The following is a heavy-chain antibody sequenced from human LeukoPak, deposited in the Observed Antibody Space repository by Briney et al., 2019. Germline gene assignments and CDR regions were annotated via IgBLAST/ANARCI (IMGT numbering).Heavy chain of an antibody. CDR1: GFTFSTYC. CDR3: ARSHYYDSNGHNGGH. J-gene: IGHJ4*02. CDR2: ISSSSSTI. D-gene: IGHD3-22*01. Sequence: GGSLRLSCAASGFTFSTYCMNWVRQAPGKGLEWVSYISSSSSTIYYADSVKGRFTISRDNAKNSLYLQMNSLRAEDTAVYYCARSHYYDSNGHNGGHWGQGTLVTVSP. V-gene: IGHV3-48*01.